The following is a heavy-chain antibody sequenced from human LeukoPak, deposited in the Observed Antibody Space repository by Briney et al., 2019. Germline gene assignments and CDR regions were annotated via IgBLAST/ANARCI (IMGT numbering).Heavy chain of an antibody. CDR2: IKQDGSDK. D-gene: IGHD6-13*01. J-gene: IGHJ3*02. V-gene: IGHV3-7*01. CDR1: GFTFSSYW. Sequence: PGGSLRLACAASGFTFSSYWITSVRQAPGKGLEWVANIKQDGSDKYYIDSVRGRFTISRDNAKNSLYLQMNSLRVEDTAVYYCARDVEMYSSTWSDAFDIWGQGTMVTVSS. CDR3: ARDVEMYSSTWSDAFDI.